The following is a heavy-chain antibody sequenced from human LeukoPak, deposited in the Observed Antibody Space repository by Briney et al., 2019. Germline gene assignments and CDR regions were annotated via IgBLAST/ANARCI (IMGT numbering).Heavy chain of an antibody. CDR2: ISYDGSNK. V-gene: IGHV3-30*18. J-gene: IGHJ4*02. D-gene: IGHD6-13*01. CDR3: AKNCPVAESSWYLNGCDY. CDR1: GFTFSSYG. Sequence: GGSLRLSCAASGFTFSSYGMHWVRQAPGKGLEWVAVISYDGSNKYYADSVKGRFTISRDNSKNTLYLQMNNLRAEDTAVYYCAKNCPVAESSWYLNGCDYWGQGTLVTVSS.